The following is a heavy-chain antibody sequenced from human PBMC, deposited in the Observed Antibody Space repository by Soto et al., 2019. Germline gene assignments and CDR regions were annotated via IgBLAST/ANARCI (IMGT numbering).Heavy chain of an antibody. CDR1: GFTFSSYG. D-gene: IGHD3-16*01. J-gene: IGHJ4*02. Sequence: PGGSLRLSCAASGFTFSSYGMHWVRQAPGKGLEWVAVISYDGSNKYYADSVKGRFTISRDNSKNTLYLQMNSLRAEDTAVYYCAKKSGGFIDYWGQGTLVTVSS. V-gene: IGHV3-30*18. CDR3: AKKSGGFIDY. CDR2: ISYDGSNK.